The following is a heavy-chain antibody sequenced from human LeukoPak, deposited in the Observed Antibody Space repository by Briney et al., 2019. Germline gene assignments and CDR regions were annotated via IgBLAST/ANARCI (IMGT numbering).Heavy chain of an antibody. D-gene: IGHD3-10*01. V-gene: IGHV5-51*01. CDR1: GYSFTSYW. CDR3: ARLLWFGEQAFDY. CDR2: IYPGDSDT. J-gene: IGHJ4*02. Sequence: KYGESLKISCKGSGYSFTSYWIGWVRQMPGKGLEWMGIIYPGDSDTRYSPSFQGQVTISADKSISTAHLQWSSLKASDTAMYYCARLLWFGEQAFDYWGQGTLVTVSS.